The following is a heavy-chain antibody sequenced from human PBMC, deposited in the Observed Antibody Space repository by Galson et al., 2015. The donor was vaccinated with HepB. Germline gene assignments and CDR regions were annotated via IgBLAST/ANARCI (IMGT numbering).Heavy chain of an antibody. D-gene: IGHD1-14*01. V-gene: IGHV1-2*02. CDR3: ARGNLPGDFDY. J-gene: IGHJ4*02. CDR2: INPSSGGT. CDR1: GYTFTGYY. Sequence: SVKVSCKASGYTFTGYYMHWVRQAPGQGLEWMGWINPSSGGTNYAQKFQGRVTMTRDTSISTAYMELSRLRSDDTAVYYCARGNLPGDFDYWGQGTLVTVSS.